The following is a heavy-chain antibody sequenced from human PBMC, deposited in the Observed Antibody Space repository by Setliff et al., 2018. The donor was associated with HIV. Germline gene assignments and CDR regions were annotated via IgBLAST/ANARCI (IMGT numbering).Heavy chain of an antibody. V-gene: IGHV4-61*09. CDR1: GDSIRGSGDY. J-gene: IGHJ4*01. D-gene: IGHD4-17*01. CDR2: IYVTGGT. Sequence: PSETLSLTCSVSGDSIRGSGDYWSWVRQPAGKRPEWIGHIYVTGGTAYKPYLRGRATISLDTPKNQFSLKLTSVTAADTAVYFCARLSTGDLRLFEYWGHGALVTVSS. CDR3: ARLSTGDLRLFEY.